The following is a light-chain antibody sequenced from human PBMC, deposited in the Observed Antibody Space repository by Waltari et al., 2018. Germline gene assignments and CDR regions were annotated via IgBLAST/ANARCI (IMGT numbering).Light chain of an antibody. CDR2: GAS. J-gene: IGKJ1*01. V-gene: IGKV3-15*01. CDR3: QQYDKWYPRT. Sequence: ETVMTQSPATLSVSPGERATLSCRASQSVSSNLAWYQQKPGQAPRLLIYGASTRATGIPARFSGSGSGTEFTLTISSLQSDDLAVYYCQQYDKWYPRTFGQGTKVEFK. CDR1: QSVSSN.